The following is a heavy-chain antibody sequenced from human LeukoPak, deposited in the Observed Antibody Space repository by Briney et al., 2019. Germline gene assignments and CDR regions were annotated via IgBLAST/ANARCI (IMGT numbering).Heavy chain of an antibody. V-gene: IGHV1-2*02. CDR2: INPNIGGT. CDR1: GFTFSGYY. J-gene: IGHJ4*02. Sequence: ASVKVSCKASGFTFSGYYIHWVRQAPGQGFEWMGWINPNIGGTKFAQKFQGRVSMTWDTSISTAYMELRRLKSDDTAVYYCAREDVSSFDYWGQGTLVTVSS. CDR3: AREDVSSFDY.